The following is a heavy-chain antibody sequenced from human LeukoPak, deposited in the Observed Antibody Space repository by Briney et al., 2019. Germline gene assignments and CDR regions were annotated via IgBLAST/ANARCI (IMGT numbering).Heavy chain of an antibody. J-gene: IGHJ4*02. CDR3: ARETAMGGSFDY. CDR1: GYTFTSYG. Sequence: ASVKVSCKASGYTFTSYGISWVRQAPGQGLEWMGGIIPIFGTANYAQKFQGRVTITADESTSTAYMELSSLRSEDTAVYYCARETAMGGSFDYWGQGTLVTVSS. V-gene: IGHV1-69*13. CDR2: IIPIFGTA. D-gene: IGHD5-18*01.